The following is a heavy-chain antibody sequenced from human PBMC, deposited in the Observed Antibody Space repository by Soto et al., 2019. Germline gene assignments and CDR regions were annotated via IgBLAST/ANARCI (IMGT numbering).Heavy chain of an antibody. D-gene: IGHD6-13*01. Sequence: PGGSLRLSCAASGFTFSSYAMHWVRQTPGKGLEWVAVISYDGSNKYYADSVKGRFTISRDNSKNTLYLQMNSQRAEDTAVYYCARAPYSSSWYYYYYGMDVWGQGTTVTVSS. CDR1: GFTFSSYA. V-gene: IGHV3-30-3*01. CDR2: ISYDGSNK. CDR3: ARAPYSSSWYYYYYGMDV. J-gene: IGHJ6*02.